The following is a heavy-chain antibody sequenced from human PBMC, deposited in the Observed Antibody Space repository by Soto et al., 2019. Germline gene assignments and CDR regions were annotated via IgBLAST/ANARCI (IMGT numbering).Heavy chain of an antibody. Sequence: SVKVYFKASGGPFSGDAMSWWRKAPGQGLEWMGQIVPFFKGTKYAQKFQGRVTITADDSTSTAFLDLSSLRSEDTAVYFCARDVSVNYYDSTYYYYAMDVWGQGTTVTVSS. J-gene: IGHJ6*02. V-gene: IGHV1-69*13. CDR1: GGPFSGDA. CDR2: IVPFFKGT. D-gene: IGHD3-22*01. CDR3: ARDVSVNYYDSTYYYYAMDV.